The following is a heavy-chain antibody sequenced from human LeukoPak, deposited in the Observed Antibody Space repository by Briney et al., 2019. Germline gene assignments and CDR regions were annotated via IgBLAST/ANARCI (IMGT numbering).Heavy chain of an antibody. CDR3: ARTHGDSEASRY. CDR1: GYTFTGYY. D-gene: IGHD4-17*01. J-gene: IGHJ4*02. V-gene: IGHV1-2*06. Sequence: ASVKVSCKASGYTFTGYYMHWVRQAPGQGLEWMGRINPNSGGTNYAQKFQGRVTMTRDTSISTAYMELSRLRSDDTAAYYCARTHGDSEASRYWGQGTLVTVSS. CDR2: INPNSGGT.